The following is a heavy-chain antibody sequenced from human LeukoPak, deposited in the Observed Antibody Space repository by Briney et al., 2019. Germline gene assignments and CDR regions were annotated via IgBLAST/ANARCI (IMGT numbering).Heavy chain of an antibody. CDR2: IIPIFGTA. CDR3: ARDHGANPSAFDY. Sequence: GASVKVSCKASGGTFSSYAISWVRQAPGQGLEWMGGIIPIFGTANYAQKFQGRVTITEDESTSTAYMELSSLRSEDTAVYYCARDHGANPSAFDYWGQRTMVTVSS. D-gene: IGHD1-26*01. CDR1: GGTFSSYA. J-gene: IGHJ4*02. V-gene: IGHV1-69*13.